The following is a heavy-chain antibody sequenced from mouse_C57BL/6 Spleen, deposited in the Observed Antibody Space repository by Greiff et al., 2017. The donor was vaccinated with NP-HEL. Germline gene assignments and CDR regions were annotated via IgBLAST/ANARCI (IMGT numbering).Heavy chain of an antibody. J-gene: IGHJ2*01. CDR2: IYPGDGDT. V-gene: IGHV1-82*01. CDR3: SREGNGLDY. D-gene: IGHD1-1*02. Sequence: QVQLQQSGPELVKPGASVKISCKASGYAFTSSWMHWMQQRPGKGLEWIGRIYPGDGDTDYNGKVKGKATLTADKASSTAYMQLSSLTSEDSGVYFCSREGNGLDYWGQGTTLTVSA. CDR1: GYAFTSSW.